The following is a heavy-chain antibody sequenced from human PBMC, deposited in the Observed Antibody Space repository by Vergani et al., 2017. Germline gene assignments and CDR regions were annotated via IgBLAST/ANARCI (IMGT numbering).Heavy chain of an antibody. CDR1: GYTFTSYG. CDR3: ARDSDGEMATIPLDY. Sequence: QVQLVQSGAEVKKPGASVKVSCKASGYTFTSYGISWVRQAPGQGLEWMGWISAYNGNTNYAQKLQGRVTMTTATSTSTAYMELRSLRSDDTAVYYCARDSDGEMATIPLDYWGQGTLVTVSS. V-gene: IGHV1-18*01. CDR2: ISAYNGNT. D-gene: IGHD5-24*01. J-gene: IGHJ4*02.